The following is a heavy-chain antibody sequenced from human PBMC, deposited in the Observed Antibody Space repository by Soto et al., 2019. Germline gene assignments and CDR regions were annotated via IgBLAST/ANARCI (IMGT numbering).Heavy chain of an antibody. CDR3: AVLAATGQEDYYCYGMDV. CDR2: INPSGGST. V-gene: IGHV1-46*01. Sequence: QVQLVQSGAEVKKPGASVKVSCKASGYTFTSYYMHWVRQAPGQGLEWMGIINPSGGSTSYAQKFQGRVTMTRDTSTSTVYMELSSLRSEDTAVYYCAVLAATGQEDYYCYGMDVWGQGTTVTVSS. D-gene: IGHD6-25*01. CDR1: GYTFTSYY. J-gene: IGHJ6*02.